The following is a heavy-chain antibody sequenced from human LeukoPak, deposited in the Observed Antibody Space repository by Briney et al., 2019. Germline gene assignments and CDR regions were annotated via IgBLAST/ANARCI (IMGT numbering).Heavy chain of an antibody. Sequence: PGGSLRLACAASGFTFSSYWMSWVRQAPGKGLEWMANIRQDGSEKYYVDSVKGRFTISRDNAKNSLYLQMNSLRAEDTAVYYCARYAEVVPAAIDYFDYWGQGTLVTVSS. D-gene: IGHD2-2*02. CDR3: ARYAEVVPAAIDYFDY. CDR2: IRQDGSEK. V-gene: IGHV3-7*01. J-gene: IGHJ4*02. CDR1: GFTFSSYW.